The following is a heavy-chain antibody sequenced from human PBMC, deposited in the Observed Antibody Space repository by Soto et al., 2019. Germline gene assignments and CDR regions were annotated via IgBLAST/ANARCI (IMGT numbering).Heavy chain of an antibody. CDR3: ARSYDYGAKFYEVAFDI. J-gene: IGHJ3*02. CDR2: IYYSGST. D-gene: IGHD4-17*01. Sequence: SETLSLTCTVSGGSISSYYWSWIRQPPGKGLEWIGYIYYSGSTNYKPSLKSRVTISVDTSKNQFSLKLSSVTAAETAVYYCARSYDYGAKFYEVAFDIWGQGTMVTVS. V-gene: IGHV4-59*01. CDR1: GGSISSYY.